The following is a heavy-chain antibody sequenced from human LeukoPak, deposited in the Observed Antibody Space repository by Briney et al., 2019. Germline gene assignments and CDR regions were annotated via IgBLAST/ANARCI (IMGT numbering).Heavy chain of an antibody. CDR2: ISYDGSNK. Sequence: GGSLRLSCAASGFTLSSYAMHWVRQAPGKGLEWVAVISYDGSNKYYADSVKGRFTISRDNSKNTLYLQMNSLRAEDTAVYYCAKDQTSYYYYMDVWGKGTTVTVSS. CDR3: AKDQTSYYYYMDV. V-gene: IGHV3-30*04. CDR1: GFTLSSYA. J-gene: IGHJ6*03.